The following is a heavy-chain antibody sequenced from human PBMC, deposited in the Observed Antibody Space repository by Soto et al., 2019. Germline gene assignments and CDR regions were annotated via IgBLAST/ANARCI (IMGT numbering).Heavy chain of an antibody. V-gene: IGHV1-46*01. D-gene: IGHD1-1*01. CDR3: ARGRGTSGTFDY. CDR1: GYSFTNYY. J-gene: IGHJ4*02. Sequence: ASVKVSFKASGYSFTNYYVHGVRQAPGQGLEWMGIINPSDGSTRYAQKFQGRVTMTRDTSTSTVYMVLSSLRSEDTAVYYCARGRGTSGTFDYWGQGTLVTVSS. CDR2: INPSDGST.